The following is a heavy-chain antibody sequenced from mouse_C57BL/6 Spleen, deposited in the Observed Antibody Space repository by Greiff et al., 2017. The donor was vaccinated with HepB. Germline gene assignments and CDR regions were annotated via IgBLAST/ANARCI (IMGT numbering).Heavy chain of an antibody. CDR3: TAHYGSSAWFAY. CDR2: IDPEDGDT. D-gene: IGHD1-1*01. J-gene: IGHJ3*01. CDR1: GFNIKDYY. Sequence: EVQLQQSGAELVRPGASVKLSCTASGFNIKDYYMHWVKQRPEQGLEWIGRIDPEDGDTEYAPKFQGKATMTADTSSNSAYLQRSSLTCEDTAVYYGTAHYGSSAWFAYWGQGTLVTVSA. V-gene: IGHV14-1*01.